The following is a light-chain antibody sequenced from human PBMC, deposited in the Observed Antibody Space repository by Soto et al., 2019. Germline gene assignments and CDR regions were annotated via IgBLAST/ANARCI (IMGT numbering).Light chain of an antibody. V-gene: IGKV3-15*01. CDR3: QHYNNWPT. CDR2: GAS. J-gene: IGKJ1*01. Sequence: EIVMTQSPATLSVSPGERATLSCRASQSVSSNLAWYQQKPGQAPRLLIYGASTRATGIPARFSGSGSGTEFTLTIRSLQAEDFAVYYCQHYNNWPTFGQGTKVEIK. CDR1: QSVSSN.